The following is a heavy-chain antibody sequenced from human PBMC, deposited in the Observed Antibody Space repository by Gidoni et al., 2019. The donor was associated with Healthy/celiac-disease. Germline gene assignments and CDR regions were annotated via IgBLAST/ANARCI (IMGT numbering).Heavy chain of an antibody. CDR2: IYHSGST. J-gene: IGHJ3*02. V-gene: IGHV4-38-2*01. Sequence: QVQLQESGPGLVKPSETLSLTCAVSGYSISSGYYWGWIRQPPGQGLEWIGSIYHSGSTYYNPSLKSRVTISVDTSKNQFSLKLSSVTAADTAVYYCASGPGATTDDAFDIWGQGTMVTVSS. CDR1: GYSISSGYY. CDR3: ASGPGATTDDAFDI. D-gene: IGHD1-26*01.